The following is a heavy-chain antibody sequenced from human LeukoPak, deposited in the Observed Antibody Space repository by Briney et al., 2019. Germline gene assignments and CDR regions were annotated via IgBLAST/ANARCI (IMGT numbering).Heavy chain of an antibody. D-gene: IGHD3-16*01. J-gene: IGHJ4*02. CDR3: ARSMIPFGGVRY. CDR1: GGSFSGYY. V-gene: IGHV4-34*01. Sequence: SETLSLTCAVYGGSFSGYYWSWIRQPPGKGLEWLGEINHSGSTNYNPSLKSRVTISVDTSKNQFSLKLSSVTAADTAVYYCARSMIPFGGVRYWGQGTLVTVSS. CDR2: INHSGST.